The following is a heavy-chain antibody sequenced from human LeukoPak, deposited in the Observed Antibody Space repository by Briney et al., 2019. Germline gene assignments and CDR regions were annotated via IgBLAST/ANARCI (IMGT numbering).Heavy chain of an antibody. D-gene: IGHD6-13*01. CDR2: IYHSGST. V-gene: IGHV4-30-2*01. CDR1: GGSISSGGYS. CDR3: ASLYSSSLISDI. Sequence: SQTLSLTCAVSGGSISSGGYSWSWIRQPPGKGLEWIGYIYHSGSTYYNPSPKSRVTISVDRSKNQFSLKLSSVTAADTAVYYCASLYSSSLISDIWGHGTMVTVSS. J-gene: IGHJ3*02.